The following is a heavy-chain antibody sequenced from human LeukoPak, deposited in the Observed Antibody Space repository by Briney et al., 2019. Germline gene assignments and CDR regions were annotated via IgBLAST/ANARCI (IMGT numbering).Heavy chain of an antibody. V-gene: IGHV3-30*04. Sequence: GGSLRLSCAASGFTFSSYAMHWVRQAPGKGLEWVAVISYDGSNKYYADSVKGRFTISRDNSKNTLHLQMNSLRAEDTAVYYCARDDSGSGWPSNWGQGTLVTVSS. J-gene: IGHJ4*02. CDR3: ARDDSGSGWPSN. CDR1: GFTFSSYA. CDR2: ISYDGSNK. D-gene: IGHD6-19*01.